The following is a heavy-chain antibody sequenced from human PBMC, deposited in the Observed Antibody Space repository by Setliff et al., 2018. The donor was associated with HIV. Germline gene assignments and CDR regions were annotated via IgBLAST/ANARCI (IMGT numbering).Heavy chain of an antibody. CDR3: ARGNDSVWGSFRSPLKYFFDF. V-gene: IGHV4-31*03. CDR2: ISNIGST. Sequence: SETLSLTCTVSGGSISGGGYYWSWIRQHPGKGLEWIGYISNIGSTYYNPSLKSRVTISGDTSKNHFYLKLSSVTAADTAVYYCARGNDSVWGSFRSPLKYFFDFWGQGTLVTVSS. D-gene: IGHD3-16*02. J-gene: IGHJ4*02. CDR1: GGSISGGGYY.